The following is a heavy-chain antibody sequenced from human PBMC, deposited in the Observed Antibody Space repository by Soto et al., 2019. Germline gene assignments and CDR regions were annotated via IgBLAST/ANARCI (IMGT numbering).Heavy chain of an antibody. Sequence: EVQLLESGGGLVQPGGSLRLSCAASGFTFSSYVMSWGRQAPGKGLEWVSAISGSGGSTYYADSVKGRFTISSDNSKNTLYLQMNSLRAEDTAVYYCAKDPGDSSDWHGGLYWGQGTLVTVSS. CDR1: GFTFSSYV. CDR3: AKDPGDSSDWHGGLY. D-gene: IGHD6-19*01. CDR2: ISGSGGST. V-gene: IGHV3-23*01. J-gene: IGHJ4*02.